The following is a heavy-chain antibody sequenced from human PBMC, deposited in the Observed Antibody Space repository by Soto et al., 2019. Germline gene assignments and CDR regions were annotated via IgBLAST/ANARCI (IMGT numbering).Heavy chain of an antibody. D-gene: IGHD4-4*01. CDR3: ARLPYSNYFDY. Sequence: SETLSLTCTVSGGSISSYYWSWIRQPPGKGLEWIGYIYYSGSTNYNPFLKSRVTISVDTSKNQFSLKLSSVTAADTAVYYCARLPYSNYFDYWGQGTLVTVSS. V-gene: IGHV4-59*08. J-gene: IGHJ4*02. CDR2: IYYSGST. CDR1: GGSISSYY.